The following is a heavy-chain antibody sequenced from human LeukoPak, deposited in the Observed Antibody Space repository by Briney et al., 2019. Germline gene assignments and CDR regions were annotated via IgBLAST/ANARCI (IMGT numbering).Heavy chain of an antibody. V-gene: IGHV3-7*01. Sequence: GGSLRLSCAASGFTFSNFWMSWVRQAPGKGLEWVATIRQDGSQKYYVDSVKGRFTISRDNAKNSLYLQMNSLRAEDTAVYYCARELYERYFDWLFSWVGVYYYMDVWGKGTTVTISS. CDR2: IRQDGSQK. D-gene: IGHD3-9*01. CDR1: GFTFSNFW. J-gene: IGHJ6*03. CDR3: ARELYERYFDWLFSWVGVYYYMDV.